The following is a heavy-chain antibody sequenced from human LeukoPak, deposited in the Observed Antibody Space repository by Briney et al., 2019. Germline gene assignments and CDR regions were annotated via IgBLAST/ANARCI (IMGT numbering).Heavy chain of an antibody. Sequence: ASVKVSCKASGGTFISYAISWVRQAPGQGLEWMGGIIPIFGTANYAQKFQGRVTITADESTSTAYMELSSLRSEDTAVYYCARENYYDSSSRGYYFDYWGQGTLVTVSS. V-gene: IGHV1-69*13. J-gene: IGHJ4*02. CDR3: ARENYYDSSSRGYYFDY. D-gene: IGHD3-22*01. CDR1: GGTFISYA. CDR2: IIPIFGTA.